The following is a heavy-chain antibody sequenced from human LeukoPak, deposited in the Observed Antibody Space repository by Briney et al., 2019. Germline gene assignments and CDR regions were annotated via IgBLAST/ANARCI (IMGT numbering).Heavy chain of an antibody. D-gene: IGHD3-3*01. CDR1: GFTFSSYA. CDR2: ISGSGGST. J-gene: IGHJ5*02. V-gene: IGHV3-23*01. CDR3: AKARDYDFWSGYYRGNWFDP. Sequence: GGSLRLSCAASGFTFSSYAMSWVRQAPGKGLEWVSAISGSGGSTYYADSVKGRFTISRDNSKNTLYLQMNSLRAEDTAVYYCAKARDYDFWSGYYRGNWFDPWGRGTLVTVSS.